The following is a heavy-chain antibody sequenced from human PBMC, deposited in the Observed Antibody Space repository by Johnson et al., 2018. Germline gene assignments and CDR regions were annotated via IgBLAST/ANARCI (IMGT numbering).Heavy chain of an antibody. CDR2: ISSSSTI. V-gene: IGHV3-21*01. J-gene: IGHJ6*03. Sequence: EVQLLETGGGLVKPGGSLRLSCAASGFTFSSYSMNWVRQAPGKGLEWVSSISSSSTIYYADSVKGRFTISRDNAKNSLYLQMTSLRAEGTAVYYCASGIDYYYMDVWGKGTTVTVSS. CDR3: ASGIDYYYMDV. CDR1: GFTFSSYS. D-gene: IGHD1-26*01.